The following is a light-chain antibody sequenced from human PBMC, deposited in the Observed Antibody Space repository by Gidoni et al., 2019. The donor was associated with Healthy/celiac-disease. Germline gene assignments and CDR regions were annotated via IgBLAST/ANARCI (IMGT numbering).Light chain of an antibody. J-gene: IGLJ2*01. V-gene: IGLV2-14*01. CDR2: EVS. CDR3: SSYTSSSTLV. CDR1: SSDVGGYNY. Sequence: QPPLTQPASVSGSPGQSITISCTGTSSDVGGYNYVSLYQQHPGKAPKLMIYEVSNRPSGVSNRFSDSKSGNTASLTISGLQAEDEADYYCSSYTSSSTLVFGGGTKLTGL.